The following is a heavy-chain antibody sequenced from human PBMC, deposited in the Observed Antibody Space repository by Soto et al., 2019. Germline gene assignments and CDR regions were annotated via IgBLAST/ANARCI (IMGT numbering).Heavy chain of an antibody. CDR3: VRGGGAFDL. D-gene: IGHD3-10*01. J-gene: IGHJ3*01. Sequence: EVQLVESGGGLVQPGGSLRLSCAASGFTFTGYWMSWVRQAPGEGLEWLANIKQDGSDKYYLDSVRGRFTISRDNTKNSLYLQIGSLRVEDTALYYCVRGGGAFDLWGQGTMVTVSS. CDR1: GFTFTGYW. V-gene: IGHV3-7*04. CDR2: IKQDGSDK.